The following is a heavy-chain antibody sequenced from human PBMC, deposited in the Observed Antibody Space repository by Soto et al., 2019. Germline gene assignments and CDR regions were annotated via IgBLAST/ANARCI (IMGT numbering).Heavy chain of an antibody. Sequence: SETLSLTCTVSGGSISSGGYYWSWIRQHPGKGLEWIGYIYYSGTTYYNPSLKSRVTISVDTSKNQFSLKVSSVTAADTAVYFCARDNSQGGYYFDYWGLGTLVTFSS. CDR2: IYYSGTT. J-gene: IGHJ4*02. V-gene: IGHV4-31*03. CDR1: GGSISSGGYY. CDR3: ARDNSQGGYYFDY.